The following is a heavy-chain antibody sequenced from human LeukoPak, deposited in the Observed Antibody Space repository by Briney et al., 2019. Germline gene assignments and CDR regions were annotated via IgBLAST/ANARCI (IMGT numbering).Heavy chain of an antibody. V-gene: IGHV4-34*01. CDR3: ARGSMVRGVIIPD. Sequence: PSETLPLTCAVYGGSFSGYYWSWIRQPPGKGLEWIGEINHSGSTNHNPSLKSRVTISVDTSKNQFSLKLTSVTAADTAVYYCARGSMVRGVIIPDWGQGTLVTVSS. CDR2: INHSGST. CDR1: GGSFSGYY. J-gene: IGHJ4*02. D-gene: IGHD3-10*01.